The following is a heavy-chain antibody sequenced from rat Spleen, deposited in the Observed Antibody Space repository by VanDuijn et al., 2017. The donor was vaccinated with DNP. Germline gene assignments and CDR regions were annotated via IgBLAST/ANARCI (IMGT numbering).Heavy chain of an antibody. Sequence: EVQLQESGPGLVKPSQSLSLTCSVTGYSITSNYWGWIRKFPGNKMEWIGHIRYSGSTSYNPSLKSRISITRDTSKNQFFLQVNSVTTEDTATYYGARFGSTVATWYFDFWGPGTMVTVSS. V-gene: IGHV3-1*01. J-gene: IGHJ1*01. CDR3: ARFGSTVATWYFDF. D-gene: IGHD1-3*01. CDR2: IRYSGST. CDR1: GYSITSNY.